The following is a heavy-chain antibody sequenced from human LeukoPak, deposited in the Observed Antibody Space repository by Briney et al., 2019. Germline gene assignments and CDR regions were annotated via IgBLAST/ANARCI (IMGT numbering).Heavy chain of an antibody. V-gene: IGHV1-46*01. Sequence: ASVTVSCKSSGCTFINYYIHWVRQAPGQGLEWMGIINPSGGSTSYAQKFQGRVTMTRDTSTSTIHMELSSLRSEDTAVYYCARDLLSAALAYWFDPWGQGTLVTVSS. CDR3: ARDLLSAALAYWFDP. J-gene: IGHJ5*02. CDR1: GCTFINYY. CDR2: INPSGGST. D-gene: IGHD5-18*01.